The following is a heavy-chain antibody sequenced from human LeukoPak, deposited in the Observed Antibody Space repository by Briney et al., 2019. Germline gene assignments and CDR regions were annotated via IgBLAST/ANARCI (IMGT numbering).Heavy chain of an antibody. CDR2: INPSGGST. D-gene: IGHD6-19*01. J-gene: IGHJ4*02. CDR3: ARGGVAVATLKTIDY. Sequence: ASVKVSCKASGYTFTNYYMYWVRQPPGQGLEWMGIINPSGGSTSYAQKFQGRVTMTRDTSTTTVYMELSSLRSEDTAVYYCARGGVAVATLKTIDYWGQGTLVTVSS. CDR1: GYTFTNYY. V-gene: IGHV1-46*01.